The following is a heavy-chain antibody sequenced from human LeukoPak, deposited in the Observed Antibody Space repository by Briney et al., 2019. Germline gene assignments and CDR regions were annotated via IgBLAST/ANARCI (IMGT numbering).Heavy chain of an antibody. CDR3: AKMTGYLVGATGE. J-gene: IGHJ4*02. Sequence: GGSLRLSCAASGFTFSSYGMSWVRQAPGKGLEWVSAISGSGGSTYYADSVKGRFTISRDNSKNTLYLQMNSLRAEDTAVYYCAKMTGYLVGATGEWGQGTLVTVSS. CDR2: ISGSGGST. CDR1: GFTFSSYG. V-gene: IGHV3-23*01. D-gene: IGHD1-26*01.